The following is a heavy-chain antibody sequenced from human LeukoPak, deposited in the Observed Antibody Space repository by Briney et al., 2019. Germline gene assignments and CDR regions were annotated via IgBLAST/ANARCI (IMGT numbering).Heavy chain of an antibody. Sequence: GEAPKTSFKGSGYSFTNYWIGWGRQIPGKGLEWGGIIYTGDSDTRHSPSCQGQVTISAEKSISTAKLQWSSLMASDTAMYYCARHLETYYYGSGSHDAFDIWGQGTTVTVSS. V-gene: IGHV5-51*01. J-gene: IGHJ3*02. CDR3: ARHLETYYYGSGSHDAFDI. CDR2: IYTGDSDT. CDR1: GYSFTNYW. D-gene: IGHD3-10*01.